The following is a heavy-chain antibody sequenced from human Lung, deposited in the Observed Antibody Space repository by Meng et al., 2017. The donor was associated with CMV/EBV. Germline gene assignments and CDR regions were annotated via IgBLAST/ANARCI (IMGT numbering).Heavy chain of an antibody. J-gene: IGHJ6*02. Sequence: ASXXVSXKASGYTFTGYYMHWVRQAPGQGLEWMGWINPNSGGTNYAQKFQGRVTMTRDTSISTAYMELSRLRPDDTAVYYCARGGGYSSSSAYGMDVWGQGTTVTVSS. CDR3: ARGGGYSSSSAYGMDV. V-gene: IGHV1-2*02. CDR1: GYTFTGYY. D-gene: IGHD6-6*01. CDR2: INPNSGGT.